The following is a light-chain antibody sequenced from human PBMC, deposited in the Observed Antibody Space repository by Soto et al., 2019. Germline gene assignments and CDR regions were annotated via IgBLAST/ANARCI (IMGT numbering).Light chain of an antibody. CDR3: QQYNSYSPLT. CDR1: HSISSY. V-gene: IGKV1-5*01. J-gene: IGKJ4*01. Sequence: DIQMTQSPSSLSASVGDRVTITCRASHSISSYLNWYQQKPGKAPKLLIYDASSLESGVPSRFSGSGSGTEFTLTSSSLQPDDFATYYCQQYNSYSPLTFGGGTKVEIK. CDR2: DAS.